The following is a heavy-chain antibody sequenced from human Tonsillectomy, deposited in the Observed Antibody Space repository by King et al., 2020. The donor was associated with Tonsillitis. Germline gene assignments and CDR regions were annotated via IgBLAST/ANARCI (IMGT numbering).Heavy chain of an antibody. J-gene: IGHJ4*02. D-gene: IGHD6-19*01. CDR3: ARQWLVRGWGSHHDS. CDR1: GFSVNSGFY. CDR2: IFHDGAT. V-gene: IGHV4-38-2*01. Sequence: VQLQESGPGLVKPSETLSLTCAVSGFSVNSGFYWGWIRQPPGKGLEWIGNIFHDGATNYNPSLKSRVTISLDTSKNQFSLRLTSLTAADPAVYFCARQWLVRGWGSHHDSWGQGTLVIVSS.